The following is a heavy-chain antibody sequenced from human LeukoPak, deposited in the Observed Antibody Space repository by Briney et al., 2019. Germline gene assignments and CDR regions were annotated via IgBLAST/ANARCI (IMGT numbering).Heavy chain of an antibody. CDR1: GFTFSIYA. V-gene: IGHV3-23*01. J-gene: IGHJ4*02. Sequence: PGGSLTHSCAPCGFTFSIYARSCLRKAQEKGLEWVSAISGSGGSTYYADSVKGRFTISRDNSKNTLYLQMNSLRAEDTAVYYCAKSSLTGYYFCPFDYWGQGTLVTVSS. D-gene: IGHD3-9*01. CDR2: ISGSGGST. CDR3: AKSSLTGYYFCPFDY.